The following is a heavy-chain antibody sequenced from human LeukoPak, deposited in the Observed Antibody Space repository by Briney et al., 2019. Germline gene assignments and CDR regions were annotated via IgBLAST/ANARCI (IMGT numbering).Heavy chain of an antibody. D-gene: IGHD3-10*01. V-gene: IGHV4-34*01. Sequence: PSETLSLTCAVYGGSFSGYYWSCIRQPPGKGLEWIGEINRSGSTDYNPSLKSRVTVSVDTSKNQFSLKLSSVTAADTAVYYCARGYGSGSYYSYWGQGTLVTVSS. J-gene: IGHJ4*02. CDR3: ARGYGSGSYYSY. CDR2: INRSGST. CDR1: GGSFSGYY.